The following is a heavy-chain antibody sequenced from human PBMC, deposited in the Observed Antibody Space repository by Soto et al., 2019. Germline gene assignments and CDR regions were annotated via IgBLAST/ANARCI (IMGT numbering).Heavy chain of an antibody. D-gene: IGHD2-15*01. CDR1: GGSISSGDYY. V-gene: IGHV4-31*03. CDR2: IVYSGST. CDR3: ARGGSGDIVVVAAIDY. Sequence: QVQLQESGPGLVKPSQTLSLTCSVSGGSISSGDYYWSWVRQHPGKGLEWIGYIVYSGSTYYNPSPKSGVTISVDTSKTQFSLKLSSVTAADTAVYYCARGGSGDIVVVAAIDYWGQGTLVTVSS. J-gene: IGHJ4*02.